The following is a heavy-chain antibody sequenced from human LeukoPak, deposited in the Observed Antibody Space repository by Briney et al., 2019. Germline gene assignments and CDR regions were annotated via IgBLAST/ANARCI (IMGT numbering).Heavy chain of an antibody. CDR1: GYSFTSQW. CDR2: IYPGESDT. Sequence: GESLKISCKGSGYSFTSQWIGWVRQMPGKGLEWMGIIYPGESDTRYNPSFQGQVTISADKSISTTYLQWSSLKASDTAMYYCARLIKEGVLNWLDPWGQETLVTVSS. V-gene: IGHV5-51*01. J-gene: IGHJ5*02. D-gene: IGHD2-8*02. CDR3: ARLIKEGVLNWLDP.